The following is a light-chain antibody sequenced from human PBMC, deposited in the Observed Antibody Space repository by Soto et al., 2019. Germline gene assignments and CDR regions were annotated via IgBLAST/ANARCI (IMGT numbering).Light chain of an antibody. Sequence: EIVLTHSPDTLSLSPGERATLSCRASLTVRDNYLAWYQQKAGQAPRLVVYGASTRATGIPARFSGSGSGTEFTLTISSLQSEDFAVYFCQQYNNWPAITFGQGTRLEIK. CDR1: LTVRDNY. CDR3: QQYNNWPAIT. CDR2: GAS. J-gene: IGKJ5*01. V-gene: IGKV3D-15*01.